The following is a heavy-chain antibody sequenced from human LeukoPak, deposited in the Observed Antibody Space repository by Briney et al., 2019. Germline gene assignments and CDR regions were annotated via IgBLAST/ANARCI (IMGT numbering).Heavy chain of an antibody. J-gene: IGHJ4*02. Sequence: SETLSLTCTVSGGSISSGDYYWSWIPQPPGMGLEWIGSIYYSGSTYYNPSLNRCVTISVDTSKNQFSLKLSSVTAADTAVYYCARFNPVGGQLFDYWGQGTLVTVSS. V-gene: IGHV4-30-4*08. CDR1: GGSISSGDYY. CDR3: ARFNPVGGQLFDY. CDR2: IYYSGST. D-gene: IGHD3-16*01.